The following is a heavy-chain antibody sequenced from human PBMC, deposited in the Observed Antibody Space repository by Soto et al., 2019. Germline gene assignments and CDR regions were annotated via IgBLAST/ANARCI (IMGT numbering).Heavy chain of an antibody. CDR3: AKWDRISGNAWLLEGLQFDP. V-gene: IGHV1-8*01. D-gene: IGHD3-9*01. CDR2: MNPNSGNT. Sequence: ASVKVSCKASGYTFTSYDINWVRQATGQGLEWMGWMNPNSGNTGYAQKFQGRVTMTRNTSISTAYMELSSLRAEDTAVYYCAKWDRISGNAWLLEGLQFDPWGQGTLVTVSS. J-gene: IGHJ5*02. CDR1: GYTFTSYD.